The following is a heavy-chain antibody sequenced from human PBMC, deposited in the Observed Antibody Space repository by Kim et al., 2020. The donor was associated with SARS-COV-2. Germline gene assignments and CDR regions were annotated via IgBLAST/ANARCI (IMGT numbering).Heavy chain of an antibody. D-gene: IGHD1-1*01. J-gene: IGHJ4*02. CDR3: ARNAPLDY. CDR2: SSYK. Sequence: SSYKYYADSVKGRFTISRDNAKNSMYLQMNSLRAEERAVYYCARNAPLDYWGQGTLVTVSS. V-gene: IGHV3-21*01.